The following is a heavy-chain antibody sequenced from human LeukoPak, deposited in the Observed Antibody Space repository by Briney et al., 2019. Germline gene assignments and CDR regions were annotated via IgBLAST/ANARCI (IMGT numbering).Heavy chain of an antibody. Sequence: TGGSLRLSCAASGFTFSSYAMNWVRQAPGKGLEWVSGTGYGNNYTYYADSVKGRFTISRDNSMNTLYLQMNSLGAEDTAVYYCAKALGTNCYTPIDYWGQGTLVTVSS. D-gene: IGHD2-2*02. V-gene: IGHV3-23*01. CDR2: TGYGNNYT. J-gene: IGHJ4*02. CDR3: AKALGTNCYTPIDY. CDR1: GFTFSSYA.